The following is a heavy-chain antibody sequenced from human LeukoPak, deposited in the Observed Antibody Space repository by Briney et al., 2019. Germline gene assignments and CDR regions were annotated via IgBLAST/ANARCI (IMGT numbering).Heavy chain of an antibody. J-gene: IGHJ4*02. CDR2: ISGFNDNT. D-gene: IGHD2-15*01. Sequence: ASVKVTCKASGYDFNRFAINWVRQPPGQGPEWMGWISGFNDNTAYAQKLQDRVTMTTDKSTSTAYMELRNLRSDDTAMYYCARCSAATCFPLDFDFWGQGTLVTVSS. CDR1: GYDFNRFA. CDR3: ARCSAATCFPLDFDF. V-gene: IGHV1-18*01.